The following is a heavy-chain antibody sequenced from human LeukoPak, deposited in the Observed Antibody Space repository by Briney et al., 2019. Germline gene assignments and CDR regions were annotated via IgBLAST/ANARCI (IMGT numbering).Heavy chain of an antibody. CDR3: AIHKGYHDAFDI. D-gene: IGHD5-12*01. Sequence: GGSLRLSCAASGFTFSSYAMSWVRQAPGKGLEWVSAISGSGGSTYYADSVKGRFTISRDNSKNTLYLQMNSLRAEDTAVYYCAIHKGYHDAFDIWGQGTMVTVSS. CDR2: ISGSGGST. CDR1: GFTFSSYA. V-gene: IGHV3-23*01. J-gene: IGHJ3*02.